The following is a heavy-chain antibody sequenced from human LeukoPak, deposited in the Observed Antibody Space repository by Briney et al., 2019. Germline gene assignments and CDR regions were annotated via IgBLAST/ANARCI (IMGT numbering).Heavy chain of an antibody. CDR2: INPNSGGT. D-gene: IGHD2-2*03. Sequence: ASVTVSCKASGYTFTGYYMHWVRQAPAQGLEWVGWINPNSGGTNYAQTFQGRVTMTRDTSISTPYLELSRLRSRDTHVSFCPGAVDIVVVPPAPFVPWGQGNLVTVSS. V-gene: IGHV1-2*02. J-gene: IGHJ5*02. CDR3: PGAVDIVVVPPAPFVP. CDR1: GYTFTGYY.